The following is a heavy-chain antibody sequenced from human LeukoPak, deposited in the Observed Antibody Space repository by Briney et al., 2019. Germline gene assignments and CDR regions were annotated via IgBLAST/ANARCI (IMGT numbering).Heavy chain of an antibody. CDR1: GGTFSSYA. D-gene: IGHD5-18*01. V-gene: IGHV1-69*05. CDR2: IIPIFGTA. J-gene: IGHJ4*02. Sequence: SVKVSCKASGGTFSSYAISWVLQAPGQGLEWMGRIIPIFGTANYAQKFQGRVTITTDESTSTAYMELSSLRSEDTAVYYCARDGIQLWFPDYWGQGTLVTVSS. CDR3: ARDGIQLWFPDY.